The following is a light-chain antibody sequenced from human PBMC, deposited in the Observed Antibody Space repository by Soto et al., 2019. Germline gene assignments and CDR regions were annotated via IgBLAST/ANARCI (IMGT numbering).Light chain of an antibody. CDR1: QSVSSN. V-gene: IGKV3-15*01. Sequence: EIVMTQSPATLSVSPGERATLSCRASQSVSSNLAWYQQKPGQAPRLLIYGASTRATGIPARFSGSGSGTELTLAVKGFKCADFEVDLCQEYDSWRPEMFGSGTKVDIK. J-gene: IGKJ3*01. CDR2: GAS. CDR3: QEYDSWRPEM.